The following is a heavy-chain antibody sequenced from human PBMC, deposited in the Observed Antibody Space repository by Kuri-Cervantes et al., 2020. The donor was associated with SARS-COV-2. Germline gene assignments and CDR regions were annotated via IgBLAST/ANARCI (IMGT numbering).Heavy chain of an antibody. J-gene: IGHJ5*02. D-gene: IGHD3-3*01. V-gene: IGHV4-38-2*02. CDR1: GYSISSGYY. Sequence: GSLRLSCTVSGYSISSGYYWGWIRQPPGKGLQWIGSSYYSGSTYYNPSLKSRVTISVDTSKNQFSLKLSSVTAADTAVYYCARHSDYSSTLLRFLDPQWGFDPWGQGTLVTVSS. CDR3: ARHSDYSSTLLRFLDPQWGFDP. CDR2: SYYSGST.